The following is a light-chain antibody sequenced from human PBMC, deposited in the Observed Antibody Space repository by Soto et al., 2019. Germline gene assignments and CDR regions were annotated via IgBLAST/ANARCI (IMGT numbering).Light chain of an antibody. V-gene: IGKV1-13*02. CDR2: EAS. CDR1: QGIGSA. J-gene: IGKJ5*01. CDR3: QQFNIYPIT. Sequence: AIQLTQSPSSLSAPVGDRATITCRASQGIGSALAWYQQKPGKAPKVLIYEASSLESGVPSRFSGSGSGTDFTLTISSLQPEDFATYYCQQFNIYPITFGQGTRLEI.